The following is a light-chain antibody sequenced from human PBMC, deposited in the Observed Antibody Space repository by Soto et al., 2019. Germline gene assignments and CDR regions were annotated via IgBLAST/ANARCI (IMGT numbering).Light chain of an antibody. Sequence: DIQMTQSPSPRSASIGDRVNITWRASQSISSWLAWYQQKPGKAPKVLIYKASTLESGVQSRFSGSGSETEFTLTISSLQPDDFATYYCQQYNVYSTFGGGTKVDIK. J-gene: IGKJ4*01. CDR3: QQYNVYST. V-gene: IGKV1-5*03. CDR2: KAS. CDR1: QSISSW.